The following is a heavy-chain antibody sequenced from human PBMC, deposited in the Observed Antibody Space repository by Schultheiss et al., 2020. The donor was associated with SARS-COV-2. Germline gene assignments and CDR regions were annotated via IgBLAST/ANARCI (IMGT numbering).Heavy chain of an antibody. V-gene: IGHV5-51*01. Sequence: GESLKISCKGSGYSFTSYWIGWVRQMPGKGLEWMGIIYPGDSDTRYSPSFQGQVTIPADKSISTAYLQWSSLKASDTAMYYCARQSLYYGSGSYYYYFDYWGQGTLVTVSS. D-gene: IGHD3-10*01. CDR3: ARQSLYYGSGSYYYYFDY. J-gene: IGHJ4*02. CDR1: GYSFTSYW. CDR2: IYPGDSDT.